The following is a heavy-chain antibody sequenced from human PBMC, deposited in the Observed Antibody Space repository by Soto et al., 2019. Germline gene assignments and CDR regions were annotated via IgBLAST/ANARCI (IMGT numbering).Heavy chain of an antibody. V-gene: IGHV1-69*12. CDR2: IIPMFGTA. CDR3: ASEIDGYCGMDV. CDR1: GGTFSTDS. Sequence: QVQLVQSGAEVKKPGSSVKVSCKASGGTFSTDSISWVRQAPGQGLEWMGGIIPMFGTANNAQKCQGRVTITADESTSTAYMELSSLRAEDTAVYFCASEIDGYCGMDVWGQGTTVTVAS. J-gene: IGHJ6*02.